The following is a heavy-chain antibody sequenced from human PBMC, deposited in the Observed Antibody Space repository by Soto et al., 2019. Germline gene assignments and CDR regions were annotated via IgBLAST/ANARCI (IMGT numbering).Heavy chain of an antibody. CDR1: GFTFSTYA. CDR2: ISYDGSNK. V-gene: IGHV3-30*03. Sequence: GGSLRLSCAASGFTFSTYAMHWVRQAPGKGLEWVAVISYDGSNKYYADSVKGRFTISRDNSKNTLYLQMNSLRAEDTAVYYCAVLRYFDWLSSRDYGDYESTVDYWGQGTLVTVSS. CDR3: AVLRYFDWLSSRDYGDYESTVDY. D-gene: IGHD3-9*01. J-gene: IGHJ4*02.